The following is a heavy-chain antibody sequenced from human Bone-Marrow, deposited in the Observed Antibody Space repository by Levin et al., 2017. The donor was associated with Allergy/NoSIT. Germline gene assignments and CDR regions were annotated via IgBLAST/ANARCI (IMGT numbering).Heavy chain of an antibody. Sequence: ESLKISCTVSGDSISGDYWSWIRQPPGKGLEWIGYVHYSGMTSYNPSLKSRVTISADTSKNQFSLRLSSVTSADTAIYYCVRHERNCSGGSCYSSSTMDVWGQGTTVTVSS. D-gene: IGHD2-15*01. CDR1: GDSISGDY. CDR3: VRHERNCSGGSCYSSSTMDV. V-gene: IGHV4-59*01. CDR2: VHYSGMT. J-gene: IGHJ6*02.